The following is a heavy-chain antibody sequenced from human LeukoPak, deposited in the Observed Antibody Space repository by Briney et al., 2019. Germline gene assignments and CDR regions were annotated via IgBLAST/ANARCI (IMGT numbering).Heavy chain of an antibody. V-gene: IGHV4-39*07. Sequence: KPSETLSLTCTVSGGSISSSTYYWGWIRQPPGKGLEWIGSINYSGNTYYNPSLKSRVTLSVDTSKHQFSLKLSSVTAADTAVYYCARDPSGGMDVWGQGTTVTVSS. CDR2: INYSGNT. CDR3: ARDPSGGMDV. CDR1: GGSISSSTYY. D-gene: IGHD1-26*01. J-gene: IGHJ6*02.